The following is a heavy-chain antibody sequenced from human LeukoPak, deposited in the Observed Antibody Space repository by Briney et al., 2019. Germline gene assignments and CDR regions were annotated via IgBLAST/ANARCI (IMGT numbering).Heavy chain of an antibody. J-gene: IGHJ4*02. Sequence: SETLSLTCTVSGGSISSSSYYWGWIRQPPGKGLEWIGSIYYSGSSYYNPSLKSRVTISVDTSKNQFSLKLSSVTAADTAVYYCASLKDWPYYFDYWGQGTLVTVSS. CDR3: ASLKDWPYYFDY. CDR1: GGSISSSSYY. CDR2: IYYSGSS. D-gene: IGHD3/OR15-3a*01. V-gene: IGHV4-39*07.